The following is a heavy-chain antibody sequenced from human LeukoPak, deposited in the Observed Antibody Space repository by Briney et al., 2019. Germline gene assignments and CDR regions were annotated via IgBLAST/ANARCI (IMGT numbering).Heavy chain of an antibody. CDR3: AKGPGYCSSTSCYPGGMDV. J-gene: IGHJ6*02. CDR1: GFTFSSYA. Sequence: GGSLRLSCAASGFTFSSYAMSWVRQAPGKGLEWVSAISGSGGSTYYADSVKGRFTISRDNSKNTLYLQMNSLGAEDTAVYYCAKGPGYCSSTSCYPGGMDVWGQGTTVTVSS. V-gene: IGHV3-23*01. D-gene: IGHD2-2*01. CDR2: ISGSGGST.